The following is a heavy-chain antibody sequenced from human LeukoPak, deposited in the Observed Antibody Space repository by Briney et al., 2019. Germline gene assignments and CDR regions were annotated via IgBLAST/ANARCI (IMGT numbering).Heavy chain of an antibody. D-gene: IGHD2-2*01. CDR1: GFTFSDDF. CDR2: IRNKAKSQTT. CDR3: AREAYCISTSCYETDAFDI. Sequence: GGSLRLSCAGSGFTFSDDFMDWVRQAPGKGVEGLGDIRNKAKSQTTEYAASVKGIFTISRHHSKNSVYLQMNSLKTEDTAVYYCAREAYCISTSCYETDAFDIWGQGAMVTVS. J-gene: IGHJ3*02. V-gene: IGHV3-72*01.